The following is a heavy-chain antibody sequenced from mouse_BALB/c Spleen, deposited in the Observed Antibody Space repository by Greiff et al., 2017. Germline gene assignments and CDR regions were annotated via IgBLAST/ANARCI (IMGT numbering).Heavy chain of an antibody. Sequence: EVKLMESGGGLVQPGGSRKLSCAASGFTFSSFGMHWVRQAPEKGLEWVAYISSGSSTIYYADTVKGRFTFTRDNPKNTLFLQMTSRRSEDTAMFDCERDGSSQGYFDDWGQGTTLTVSS. J-gene: IGHJ2*01. V-gene: IGHV5-17*02. CDR1: GFTFSSFG. CDR3: ERDGSSQGYFDD. D-gene: IGHD1-1*01. CDR2: ISSGSSTI.